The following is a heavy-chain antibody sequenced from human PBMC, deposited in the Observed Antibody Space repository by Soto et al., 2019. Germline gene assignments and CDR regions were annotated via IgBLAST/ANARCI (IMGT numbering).Heavy chain of an antibody. CDR3: AHPAGAADTDDY. V-gene: IGHV3-30-3*01. Sequence: QVQLVESGGGVVQPGRSLRLSCAASGFTFSNFALHWVRQAPGKGLEWVAVISYDGSNKYYADSVKGRFTISRDNSKNTLYLQMTSLRAEDTAVYYCAHPAGAADTDDYWGQGTLVTVSS. CDR1: GFTFSNFA. CDR2: ISYDGSNK. J-gene: IGHJ4*02. D-gene: IGHD6-13*01.